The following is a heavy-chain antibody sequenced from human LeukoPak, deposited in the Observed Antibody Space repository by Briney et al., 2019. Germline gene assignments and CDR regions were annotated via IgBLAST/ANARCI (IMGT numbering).Heavy chain of an antibody. Sequence: PSETLSLTCAVYGGSFSGYYWSWIRQPPGKGLEWIGEINHSGSTNYNPSLKSRVTISVDTSKNQFSLKLSSVTAADTVVYYCARGQAVVDCWGQGTLVTVSS. V-gene: IGHV4-34*01. CDR1: GGSFSGYY. D-gene: IGHD6-19*01. J-gene: IGHJ4*02. CDR3: ARGQAVVDC. CDR2: INHSGST.